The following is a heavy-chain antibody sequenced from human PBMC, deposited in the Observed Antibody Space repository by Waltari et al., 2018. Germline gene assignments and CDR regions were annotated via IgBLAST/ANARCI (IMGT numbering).Heavy chain of an antibody. V-gene: IGHV3-30-3*01. CDR3: ASVAAADFDY. Sequence: QVQLVESGGGVVQPGKSLRLSCAASGFTFRNYAMHWVRQAPGKGLEWVTVISSDGTYQSYADPVKGRFTISRDNSKNTLFLQMNSLTTEDTALYYCASVAAADFDYWGQGTLVTVSS. J-gene: IGHJ4*02. CDR1: GFTFRNYA. CDR2: ISSDGTYQ. D-gene: IGHD6-13*01.